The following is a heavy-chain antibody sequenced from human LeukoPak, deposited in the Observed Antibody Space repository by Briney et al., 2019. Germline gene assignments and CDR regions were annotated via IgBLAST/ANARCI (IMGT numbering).Heavy chain of an antibody. Sequence: TTSETLSLTCPVSGGSISSYYWSWIRQPPGKGLEWIGYIYYSGSTNYNPSLKSRVTISVDTSKNQFSLKLSSVTAADTAVYYCARGGYYYGSGSYYFDYWGQGTLVTVSS. J-gene: IGHJ4*02. D-gene: IGHD3-10*01. CDR2: IYYSGST. CDR3: ARGGYYYGSGSYYFDY. CDR1: GGSISSYY. V-gene: IGHV4-59*08.